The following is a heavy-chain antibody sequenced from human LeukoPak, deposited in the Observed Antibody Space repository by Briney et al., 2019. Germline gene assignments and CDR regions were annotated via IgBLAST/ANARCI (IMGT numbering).Heavy chain of an antibody. CDR3: ARVGPLFGELQY. D-gene: IGHD3-10*01. J-gene: IGHJ4*02. CDR2: INPNSGGT. Sequence: ASVKVSCKASGYTLTVYYMHWVRQAPGQGLEWMGWINPNSGGTNYAQKFQGRVTMTRDTSISTAYMELSRLRSDDTAIYYCARVGPLFGELQYWGQGTLVTVSS. CDR1: GYTLTVYY. V-gene: IGHV1-2*02.